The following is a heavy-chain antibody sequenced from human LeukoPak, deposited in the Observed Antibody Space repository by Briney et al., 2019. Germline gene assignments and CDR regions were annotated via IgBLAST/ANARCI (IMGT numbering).Heavy chain of an antibody. D-gene: IGHD3-22*01. Sequence: SETLSLTCTVSGGSISSYYWSWIRQPAGKGLEWIGRIYTSGSTNYNPSLKSRVTISVDKSKNQFSLKLSSVTAADTAVYYCARVLSNTYYYDSSGYHYYYMDVWGKGPRSPSP. CDR1: GGSISSYY. V-gene: IGHV4-4*07. CDR2: IYTSGST. J-gene: IGHJ6*03. CDR3: ARVLSNTYYYDSSGYHYYYMDV.